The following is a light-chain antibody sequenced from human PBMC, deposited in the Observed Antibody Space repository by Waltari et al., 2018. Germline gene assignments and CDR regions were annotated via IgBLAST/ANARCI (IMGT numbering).Light chain of an antibody. CDR2: GAS. Sequence: EIVMTQSPATLSVSPGERAILSCRASQSVSSYLALYQQKPGQAPRLLIYGASTRAAGIPARFSGSGSGTEFTLTISSLQSEDFAVYYCQQYNNWPPITFGQGTRLEIK. J-gene: IGKJ5*01. CDR3: QQYNNWPPIT. CDR1: QSVSSY. V-gene: IGKV3-15*01.